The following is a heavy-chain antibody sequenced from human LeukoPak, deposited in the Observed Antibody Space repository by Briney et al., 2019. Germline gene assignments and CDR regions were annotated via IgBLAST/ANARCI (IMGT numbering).Heavy chain of an antibody. D-gene: IGHD2-2*01. Sequence: ASVKVSCKASGGTFSSYTISWVRQAPGQGLEWMGWISAYNGNTNYAQKLQGRVTMTTDTSTSTAYMELRSLRSDDTAVYYCARVVPAAPFDYWGQGTLVTVSS. V-gene: IGHV1-18*01. CDR1: GGTFSSYT. CDR3: ARVVPAAPFDY. CDR2: ISAYNGNT. J-gene: IGHJ4*02.